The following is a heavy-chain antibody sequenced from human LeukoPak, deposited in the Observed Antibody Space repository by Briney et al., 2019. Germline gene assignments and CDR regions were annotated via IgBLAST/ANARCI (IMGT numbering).Heavy chain of an antibody. Sequence: SETLSLTCAVYGGSFSGYYWSWIRQPPGKGLEWIGEINHSGSTNYNPSLKSRVTISVDTSKNQFSLKLSSVTAADTAVYYCARGDLGYCSSTSCYTAGPYYFDYCGQGTLVTVSS. V-gene: IGHV4-34*01. J-gene: IGHJ4*02. D-gene: IGHD2-2*02. CDR1: GGSFSGYY. CDR2: INHSGST. CDR3: ARGDLGYCSSTSCYTAGPYYFDY.